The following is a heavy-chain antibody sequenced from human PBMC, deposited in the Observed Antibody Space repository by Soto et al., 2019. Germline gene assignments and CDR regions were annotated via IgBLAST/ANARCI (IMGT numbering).Heavy chain of an antibody. V-gene: IGHV3-72*01. CDR3: ARTKSYGAYDV. Sequence: EVKLVESGGGLVQPGGSLRLSCAVSGFTPSDYYIDWVRQAPGKGLEWLARSRDKANSFSTDYAASVKGRLSISRDDSESSVFLQMNSLRTEDTALYYCARTKSYGAYDVWGQGTVVIVSS. CDR1: GFTPSDYY. J-gene: IGHJ3*01. D-gene: IGHD3-10*01. CDR2: SRDKANSFST.